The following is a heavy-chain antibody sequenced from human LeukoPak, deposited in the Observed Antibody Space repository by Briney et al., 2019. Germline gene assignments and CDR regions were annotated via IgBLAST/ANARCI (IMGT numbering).Heavy chain of an antibody. Sequence: SETLSLTCTVSGGSISSYYWSWIRQPPGKGLEWIGYIYYSGSTNYNPSLKSRVTISVDTSKNQFSLKLSSVTAADTAVYYCAREPIGYDSSGYFSWYFDLWGRGTLVTVSS. J-gene: IGHJ2*01. CDR2: IYYSGST. CDR1: GGSISSYY. CDR3: AREPIGYDSSGYFSWYFDL. V-gene: IGHV4-59*12. D-gene: IGHD3-22*01.